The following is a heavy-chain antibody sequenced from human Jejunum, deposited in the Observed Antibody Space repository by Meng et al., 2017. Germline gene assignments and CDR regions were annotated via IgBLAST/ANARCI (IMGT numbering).Heavy chain of an antibody. J-gene: IGHJ4*02. Sequence: QVQPQESGPGPVKPSEPLSRTCAVSGGSISSFDWWTWVRQSPGKGLEWIGEIYHSGSTNYNPSLKSRVTISVDKSKNQFSLKLTSVTAADTAVYYCARGGYYSFDYWGQGTLVTVSS. D-gene: IGHD5-18*01. CDR1: GGSISSFDW. CDR2: IYHSGST. CDR3: ARGGYYSFDY. V-gene: IGHV4-4*02.